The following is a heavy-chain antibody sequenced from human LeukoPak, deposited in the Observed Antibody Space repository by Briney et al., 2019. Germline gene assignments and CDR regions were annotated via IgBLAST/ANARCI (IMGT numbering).Heavy chain of an antibody. CDR1: GGSISNYY. D-gene: IGHD1-26*01. Sequence: PSETLSLTCSVSGGSISNYYWNWIRQPAGKGLEWIGRVHARVTTKYNPSLNSRVTMSLDTSRNQSPLKLYSVTAADTAVYYCTRGGVPGAGNWFDPWSQGTLVTVSS. CDR2: VHARVTT. CDR3: TRGGVPGAGNWFDP. J-gene: IGHJ5*02. V-gene: IGHV4-4*07.